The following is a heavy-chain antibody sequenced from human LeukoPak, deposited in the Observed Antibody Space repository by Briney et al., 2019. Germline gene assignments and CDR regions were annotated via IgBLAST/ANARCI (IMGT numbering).Heavy chain of an antibody. D-gene: IGHD6-19*01. V-gene: IGHV4-4*07. Sequence: PSETLSLTCTVSGGSISSYYWSWIRQPAGKGLEWLGRIYTSGSTNYNPSLKSRVTMSVDTSKNQFSLKLSSVTAADTAVYYCAGERYSSGWGACDIWGQGTMVTVSS. CDR2: IYTSGST. J-gene: IGHJ3*02. CDR3: AGERYSSGWGACDI. CDR1: GGSISSYY.